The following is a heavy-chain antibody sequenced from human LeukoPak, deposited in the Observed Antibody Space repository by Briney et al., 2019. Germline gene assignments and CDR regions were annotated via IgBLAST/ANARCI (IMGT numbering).Heavy chain of an antibody. CDR3: ARVGTWGPTELDY. CDR1: GFTFSSYS. V-gene: IGHV3-21*01. J-gene: IGHJ4*02. D-gene: IGHD3-16*01. CDR2: ISSSSSYI. Sequence: GGSLRLSCAASGFTFSSYSMNWVRQAPGKGLEWVSSISSSSSYIYYADSVKGRFTISRDNAKNSLYLQMNSLRAEDTAVYYCARVGTWGPTELDYWGQGTLVTVSS.